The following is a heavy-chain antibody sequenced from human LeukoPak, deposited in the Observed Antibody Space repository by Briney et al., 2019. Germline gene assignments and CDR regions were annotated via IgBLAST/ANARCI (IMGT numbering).Heavy chain of an antibody. V-gene: IGHV3-21*01. D-gene: IGHD2-2*01. CDR2: IGPTGTDR. J-gene: IGHJ4*02. CDR3: ARGGDCGTTSCYYFDF. CDR1: GFTFSSCG. Sequence: GGSLRLSCAASGFTFSSCGFNWVRQAPGKRLEWVSSIGPTGTDRYYADSVRGRFSISRDNAKNSLYLQMNSLRAEDTAVYYCARGGDCGTTSCYYFDFWGQGTRVTVSS.